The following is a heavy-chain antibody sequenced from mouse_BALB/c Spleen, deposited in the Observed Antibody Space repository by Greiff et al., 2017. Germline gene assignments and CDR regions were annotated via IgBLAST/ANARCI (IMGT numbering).Heavy chain of an antibody. J-gene: IGHJ4*01. Sequence: VQLKQSGPGLVKPSQSLSLTCTVTGYSITSDYAWNWIRQFPGNKLEWMGYISYSGSTSYNPSLKSRISITRDTSKNQFFLQLNSVTTEDTATYYCARFLYGNYDAMDYWGQGTSVTVSS. D-gene: IGHD2-1*01. CDR3: ARFLYGNYDAMDY. CDR2: ISYSGST. CDR1: GYSITSDYA. V-gene: IGHV3-2*02.